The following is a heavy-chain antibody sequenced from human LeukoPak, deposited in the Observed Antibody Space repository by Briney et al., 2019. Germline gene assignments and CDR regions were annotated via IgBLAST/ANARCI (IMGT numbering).Heavy chain of an antibody. J-gene: IGHJ4*02. CDR3: ARGSSGAGYYFDY. Sequence: GASVKVSCKASGYTFTGYYMHWVRQAPGQGLEWMGWINPNSGGTNYAQKFRGRVTMTRDTSISTAYMELSRLRSDDTAVYYCARGSSGAGYYFDYWGQGTLVTVSS. V-gene: IGHV1-2*02. D-gene: IGHD6-19*01. CDR2: INPNSGGT. CDR1: GYTFTGYY.